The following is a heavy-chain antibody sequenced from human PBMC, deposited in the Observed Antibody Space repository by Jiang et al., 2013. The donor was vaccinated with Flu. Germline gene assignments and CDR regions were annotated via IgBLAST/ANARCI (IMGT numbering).Heavy chain of an antibody. D-gene: IGHD3-22*01. CDR2: ISSSSSTI. CDR3: ARVDYYDSSGPSRY. V-gene: IGHV3-48*01. J-gene: IGHJ4*02. CDR1: GFTFSSYS. Sequence: LSCAASGFTFSSYSMNWVRQAPGKGLEWVSYISSSSSTIYYADSVKGRFTISRDNAKNSLYLQMNSLRAEDTAVYYCARVDYYDSSGPSRYWGQGTLVTVSS.